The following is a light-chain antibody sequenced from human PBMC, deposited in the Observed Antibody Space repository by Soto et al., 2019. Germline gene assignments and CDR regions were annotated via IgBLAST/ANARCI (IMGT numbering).Light chain of an antibody. CDR3: QQYLTSPKT. J-gene: IGKJ1*01. Sequence: DIVTTQPPDSLAVSLGEIATMNRKWSQSVLYSSNNKNYLAWYQQKPGQPPKLLIYWASTRESGVPARFSGSGSGTDFTLTISSLQTEDFAVYYCQQYLTSPKTFGQGTKVDIK. CDR1: QSVLYSSNNKNY. CDR2: WAS. V-gene: IGKV4-1*01.